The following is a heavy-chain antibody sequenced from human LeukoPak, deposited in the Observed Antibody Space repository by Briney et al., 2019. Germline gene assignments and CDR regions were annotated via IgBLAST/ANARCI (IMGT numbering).Heavy chain of an antibody. D-gene: IGHD3-16*01. CDR1: GFTFDDYA. V-gene: IGHV3-9*01. CDR2: ISWNSGSI. J-gene: IGHJ4*02. CDR3: ARRAGAYTHPYDY. Sequence: GGSLRFSCAASGFTFDDYAMHWVRQAPGKGLEWVSGISWNSGSIGYADSVKGRFTISIDNSKNTLYLQMNSLRAEDTAVYYCARRAGAYTHPYDYWGQGTLVTVS.